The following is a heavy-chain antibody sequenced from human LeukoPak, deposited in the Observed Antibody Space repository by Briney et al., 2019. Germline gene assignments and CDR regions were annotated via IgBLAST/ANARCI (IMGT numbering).Heavy chain of an antibody. Sequence: PSGTLSLTCSVSGGSISSNNWWSWVRQPPGKGLEWIGEIFHSGSTNYNPSLKSRVTISVDKSKNQFSLKLNSVTAADTAVYYCARGVRGVIITYYYYGMDVWGQGTTVTVSS. CDR3: ARGVRGVIITYYYYGMDV. CDR1: GGSISSNNW. CDR2: IFHSGST. D-gene: IGHD3-10*01. V-gene: IGHV4-4*02. J-gene: IGHJ6*02.